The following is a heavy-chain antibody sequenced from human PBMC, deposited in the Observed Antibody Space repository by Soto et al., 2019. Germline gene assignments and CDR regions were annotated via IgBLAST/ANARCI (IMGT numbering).Heavy chain of an antibody. CDR3: AYAPTRAGIAAA. Sequence: SETLSLTCTVSGGSISSYYWSWIRQPPGKGLEWIGYIYYSGSTNYNPSLKSRVTISVDTSKNQFSLKLSSVTAADTAVYYCAYAPTRAGIAAAWGQGTLVTVSS. J-gene: IGHJ5*02. D-gene: IGHD6-13*01. V-gene: IGHV4-59*01. CDR2: IYYSGST. CDR1: GGSISSYY.